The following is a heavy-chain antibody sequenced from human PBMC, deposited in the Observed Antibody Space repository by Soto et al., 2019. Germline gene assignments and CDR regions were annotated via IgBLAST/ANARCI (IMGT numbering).Heavy chain of an antibody. D-gene: IGHD3-10*01. CDR1: GYTFTSYG. CDR2: SSAHNGNT. CDR3: ARVLGPQYYYGSGSYYKNNWFAP. J-gene: IGHJ5*02. V-gene: IGHV1-18*01. Sequence: GASVKVSCKASGYTFTSYGISWVRQAPGQGLEWMGWSSAHNGNTNSAQKFQGRVTMTTDTSTSTAYMELRSLRSDDTAVYYCARVLGPQYYYGSGSYYKNNWFAPWGQGTLVTVSS.